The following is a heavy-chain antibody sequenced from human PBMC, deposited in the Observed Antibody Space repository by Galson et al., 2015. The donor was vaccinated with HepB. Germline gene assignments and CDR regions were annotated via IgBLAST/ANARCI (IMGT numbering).Heavy chain of an antibody. J-gene: IGHJ6*02. CDR3: SRQDGYNLFGKTYYFYALDV. D-gene: IGHD5-24*01. CDR2: ISGSGGST. V-gene: IGHV3-23*01. Sequence: SLRLSCAASGFTFSSYAMSWVRQAPGKGLEWVSAISGSGGSTYYADSVKGRFTISRDNSRNTLYLQMNSLRAADTAVYFCSRQDGYNLFGKTYYFYALDVWGQGTTVTVSS. CDR1: GFTFSSYA.